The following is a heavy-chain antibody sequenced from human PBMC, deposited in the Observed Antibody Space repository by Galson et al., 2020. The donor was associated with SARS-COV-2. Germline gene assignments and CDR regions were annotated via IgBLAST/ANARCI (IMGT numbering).Heavy chain of an antibody. CDR1: GGSFSGYY. CDR2: INHSGST. Sequence: SETLSLTCAVYGGSFSGYYWSWIRQPPGKGLEWIGEINHSGSTNYNPSLKSRVTISVDTSKNQFSLKLSSVTAADTAVYYCARGGKATRYFDLWGRGTLVTVSS. J-gene: IGHJ2*01. CDR3: ARGGKATRYFDL. V-gene: IGHV4-34*01.